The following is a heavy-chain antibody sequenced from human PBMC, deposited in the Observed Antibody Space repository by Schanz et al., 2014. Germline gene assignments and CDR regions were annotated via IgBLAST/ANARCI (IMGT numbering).Heavy chain of an antibody. J-gene: IGHJ6*02. CDR2: ISGSGGST. D-gene: IGHD3-22*01. V-gene: IGHV3-23*04. Sequence: VQLVESGGALEQPGGSLRLSCAASGITFSDYALTWVRQAPGKGLEWVAGISGSGGSTDYADSVKGRFIIPRDNSKNTLYLQMNSLRAEDTAVYYCAKIRYDSSGYYLPYYGMDVWGQGTTVIVSS. CDR3: AKIRYDSSGYYLPYYGMDV. CDR1: GITFSDYA.